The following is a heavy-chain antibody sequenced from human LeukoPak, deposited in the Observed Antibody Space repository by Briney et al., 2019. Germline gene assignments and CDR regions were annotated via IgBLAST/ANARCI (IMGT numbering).Heavy chain of an antibody. CDR2: ISGSGGST. CDR1: GFTFSSYA. V-gene: IGHV3-23*01. CDR3: AKGEEVYYYYYMDV. Sequence: GGSLRLSCAASGFTFSSYAMSWVRQAPGKGLEWVSAISGSGGSTCYADSAKGRFTISRDNSKNTLYLQMNSLRAEDTAVYYCAKGEEVYYYYYMDVWGKGTTVTVSS. J-gene: IGHJ6*03.